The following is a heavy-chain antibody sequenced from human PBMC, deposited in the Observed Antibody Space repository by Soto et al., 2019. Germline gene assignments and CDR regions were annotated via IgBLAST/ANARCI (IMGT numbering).Heavy chain of an antibody. Sequence: QVQLVQSGAEVTKPGSSVKVSCKASGGTFTSFAFSWVRQAPGQGLEWMGGITPVFGTRDYAQNFQVRLTITSKDAASTVFMELSSLSCEATALYYCAREWIVVVPMSHAFDDWGQGTNVTVSS. CDR3: AREWIVVVPMSHAFDD. D-gene: IGHD2-21*01. CDR2: ITPVFGTR. CDR1: GGTFTSFA. J-gene: IGHJ3*01. V-gene: IGHV1-69*01.